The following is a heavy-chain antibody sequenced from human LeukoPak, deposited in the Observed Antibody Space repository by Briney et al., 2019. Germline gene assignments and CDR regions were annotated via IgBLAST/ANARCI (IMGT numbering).Heavy chain of an antibody. CDR1: GFTFSSYG. Sequence: PGRSLRLSCAASGFTFSSYGTHWVRQAPGKGLEWVAVISYDGSNKYYADSVKGRFTISRDNSKNTLYLQMNSLRAEDTAVYYCAKDRKRYSYGNTLSTWGQGTLVTVSS. D-gene: IGHD5-18*01. CDR2: ISYDGSNK. J-gene: IGHJ4*02. V-gene: IGHV3-30*18. CDR3: AKDRKRYSYGNTLST.